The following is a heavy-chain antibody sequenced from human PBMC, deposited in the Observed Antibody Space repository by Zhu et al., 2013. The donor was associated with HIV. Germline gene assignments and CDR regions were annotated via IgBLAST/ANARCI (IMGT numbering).Heavy chain of an antibody. V-gene: IGHV1-69*04. D-gene: IGHD4-17*01. J-gene: IGHJ4*02. CDR3: ATYLLTTGYLDS. Sequence: QVQLVQSGAEVKKPGSSVKVSCKASRDTFSSYAFNWVRQAPGQGLEWMGRVIPFLDTTNYAQKFQGTVSITADKSTTTAYMELSSLRSEDTAIYYCATYLLTTGYLDSWGQGTLVTVSS. CDR1: RDTFSSYA. CDR2: VIPFLDTT.